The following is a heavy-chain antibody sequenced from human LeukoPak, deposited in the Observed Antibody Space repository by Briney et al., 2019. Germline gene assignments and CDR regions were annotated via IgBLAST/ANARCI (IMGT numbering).Heavy chain of an antibody. D-gene: IGHD6-13*01. Sequence: GGSLRLSCAASGFTFSSYEMNWVRQAPGKGLEWVSYISSSGSTIYYADSVKGRFTISRDNAKNSLYLQMNSLGAEDTAVYFCTREAAAGIDYWGQGTLVTVSS. CDR3: TREAAAGIDY. J-gene: IGHJ4*02. V-gene: IGHV3-48*03. CDR2: ISSSGSTI. CDR1: GFTFSSYE.